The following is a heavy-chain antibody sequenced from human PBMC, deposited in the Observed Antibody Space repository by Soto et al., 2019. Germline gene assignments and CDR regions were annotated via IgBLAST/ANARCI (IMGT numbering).Heavy chain of an antibody. CDR2: IHHSGST. CDR1: GGSIRSGENF. D-gene: IGHD1-26*01. CDR3: ARDTGTYPYYFDY. Sequence: LCGGSIRSGENFWNWIRQSPGKGLEWIGYIHHSGSTYYNPSLKSRLTISVDTSKNQISLKLNSVTAADTAVYYCARDTGTYPYYFDYWGQGTLVTVSS. V-gene: IGHV4-30-4*01. J-gene: IGHJ4*02.